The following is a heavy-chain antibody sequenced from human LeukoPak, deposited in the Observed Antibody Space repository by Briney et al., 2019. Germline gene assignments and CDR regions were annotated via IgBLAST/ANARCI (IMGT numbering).Heavy chain of an antibody. CDR3: ARDAYGVYAFDI. Sequence: ASVKVSCKASGYTFTSYDINWVRQATGQGLEWMGWMNPNSGITGYAQKFQGRVTITRNTSISTAYMELSSLRSEDTAVYYCARDAYGVYAFDIWGQGTMVTVSS. D-gene: IGHD6-13*01. J-gene: IGHJ3*02. V-gene: IGHV1-8*03. CDR1: GYTFTSYD. CDR2: MNPNSGIT.